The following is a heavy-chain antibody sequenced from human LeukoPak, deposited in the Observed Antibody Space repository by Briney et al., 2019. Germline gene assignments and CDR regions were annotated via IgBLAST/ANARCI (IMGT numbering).Heavy chain of an antibody. J-gene: IGHJ3*02. CDR3: ARAGDFVVVVAAPRRAFDI. D-gene: IGHD2-15*01. Sequence: SETLSLTCAVYGGSFSGYYWSWIRQPPGKGLEWIGEINHSGSTNYNPSVKSRVTISVDTSKNQFSLKLSSVTAADTAVYYCARAGDFVVVVAAPRRAFDIWGQGTMVTVSS. V-gene: IGHV4-34*01. CDR2: INHSGST. CDR1: GGSFSGYY.